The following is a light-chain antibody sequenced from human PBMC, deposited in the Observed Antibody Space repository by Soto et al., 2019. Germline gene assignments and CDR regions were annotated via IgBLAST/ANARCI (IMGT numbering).Light chain of an antibody. Sequence: QSVLTQPPSVSAAPGQKVIISCSGSSSNIGNNYVSWYQQLPGTAPKLLIYDNNKRPSGIPDRFSGSKSATSATLGITGLQTGDEAHYYCGTWDSSLSAVVFGGGTKVTVL. CDR2: DNN. J-gene: IGLJ2*01. CDR1: SSNIGNNY. CDR3: GTWDSSLSAVV. V-gene: IGLV1-51*01.